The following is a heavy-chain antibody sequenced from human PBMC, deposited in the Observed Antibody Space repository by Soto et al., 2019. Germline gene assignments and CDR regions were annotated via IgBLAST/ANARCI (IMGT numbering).Heavy chain of an antibody. J-gene: IGHJ4*02. CDR3: ARRYGGSLGY. V-gene: IGHV4-59*08. Sequence: TSETLSLTCTVSGGSISSYYWSWIRQPPGKGLEWIGYIYYSGSTNYNPSLKSRVTISVDTSKNQLSLKLSSVTAADTAVYYCARRYGGSLGYWGQGTLVTVSS. CDR1: GGSISSYY. CDR2: IYYSGST. D-gene: IGHD2-15*01.